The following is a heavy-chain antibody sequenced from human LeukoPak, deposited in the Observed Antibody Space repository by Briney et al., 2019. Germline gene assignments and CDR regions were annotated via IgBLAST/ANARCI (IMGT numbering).Heavy chain of an antibody. J-gene: IGHJ5*02. CDR1: GGSISSYY. Sequence: KPSETLSLTCTVSGGSISSYYWSWIRQPPGKGLEWIGYMYYSGSTNYNPSLKSRVTISVDTSKNQFSLKLSSVTAADTAVYYCARRVTSNWLDPWGQGTLVTVSS. CDR3: ARRVTSNWLDP. CDR2: MYYSGST. D-gene: IGHD2-21*02. V-gene: IGHV4-59*08.